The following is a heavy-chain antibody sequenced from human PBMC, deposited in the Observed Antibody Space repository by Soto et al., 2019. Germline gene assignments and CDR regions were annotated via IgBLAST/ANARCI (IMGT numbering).Heavy chain of an antibody. CDR3: AKEGGYSSGWKNWFDP. J-gene: IGHJ5*02. CDR1: GFTFSSYA. V-gene: IGHV3-23*01. CDR2: ISGSGGST. Sequence: EVQLLESGGGLVQPGGSLRLSCAASGFTFSSYAMSWVRQAPGKGLEWVSAISGSGGSTYYADSVKGRFTISRDNSKNTLYLQMNSLRAEDTAVYYCAKEGGYSSGWKNWFDPWGQGTLVTVSS. D-gene: IGHD6-19*01.